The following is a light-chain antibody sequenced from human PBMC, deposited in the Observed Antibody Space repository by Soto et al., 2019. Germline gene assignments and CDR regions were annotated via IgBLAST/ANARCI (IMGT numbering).Light chain of an antibody. CDR3: QQRSNWPLT. V-gene: IGKV3-11*01. Sequence: EIVLTQSPATLSLSPGERATLSCRASQSVSTYLAWYRQKPGQAPRLLIYDASNRATGIPARFSGSGSGTDFTLTIRSLEPEDFAVYYCQQRSNWPLTFGPGTKVDSK. CDR1: QSVSTY. CDR2: DAS. J-gene: IGKJ3*01.